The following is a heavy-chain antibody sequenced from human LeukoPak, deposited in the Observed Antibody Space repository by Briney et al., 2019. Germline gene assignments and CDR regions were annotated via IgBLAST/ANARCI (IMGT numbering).Heavy chain of an antibody. V-gene: IGHV1-18*01. CDR3: ARDALAYCGGDCYGDLDY. CDR2: ISAYNDNT. D-gene: IGHD2-21*02. Sequence: ASVKVSCKASGYTFTSYGIIWVRQAPGQGLEWMGWISAYNDNTNYAQKLQGRVTMTTDTSTSTAYMELRSLRSDDTAVYYCARDALAYCGGDCYGDLDYWGQGTLVTVSS. J-gene: IGHJ4*02. CDR1: GYTFTSYG.